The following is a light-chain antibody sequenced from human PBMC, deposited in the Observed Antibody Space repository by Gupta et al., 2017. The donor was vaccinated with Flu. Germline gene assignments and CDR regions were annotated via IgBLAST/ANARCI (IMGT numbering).Light chain of an antibody. V-gene: IGKV2-28*01. CDR1: QSLLRSNGYEY. CDR2: LGS. CDR3: MQSLQAPRT. J-gene: IGKJ1*01. Sequence: DIVMTQSPLSLPVTPGEPASISCRSSQSLLRSNGYEYLEWYLQKPGQAPQLLIYLGSHRAYGATDMCRGSGSGSGTDFTLKISRVEPEDVGIYYCMQSLQAPRTFGQGTKVEIK.